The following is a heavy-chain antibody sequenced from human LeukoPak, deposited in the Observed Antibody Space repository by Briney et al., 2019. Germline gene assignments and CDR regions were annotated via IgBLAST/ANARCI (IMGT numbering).Heavy chain of an antibody. CDR3: ARVYYDDAFDI. V-gene: IGHV3-66*01. J-gene: IGHJ3*02. Sequence: PGGSLRLSCAASGFTVSSNYMSWVRQAPGKGLEWVSVIYSGGSTYYADSVKGRFTISRDNSKNTLYLQMNSLRAEDTAVYYCARVYYDDAFDIWGQGTMVTVSS. CDR2: IYSGGST. D-gene: IGHD3-22*01. CDR1: GFTVSSNY.